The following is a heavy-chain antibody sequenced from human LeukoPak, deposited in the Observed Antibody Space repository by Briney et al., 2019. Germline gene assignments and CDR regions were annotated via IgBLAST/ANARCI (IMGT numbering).Heavy chain of an antibody. J-gene: IGHJ4*02. CDR3: ARVDDSSGSDY. V-gene: IGHV4-61*02. CDR2: IYTSGST. CDR1: GGSISSGSYY. Sequence: PSETLSLTCTVSGGSISSGSYYWSWIRQPAGKGLEWIGRIYTSGSTNYNPSLKSRVTISVDTSKNQFSLKLSSVTAADTAVYYCARVDDSSGSDYWGQGTLVTVSS. D-gene: IGHD3-22*01.